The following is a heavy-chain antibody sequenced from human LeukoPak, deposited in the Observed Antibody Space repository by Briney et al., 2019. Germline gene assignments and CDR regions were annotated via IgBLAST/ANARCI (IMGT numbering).Heavy chain of an antibody. CDR2: IYPGDSDT. CDR1: GYSFTSYW. J-gene: IGHJ4*02. CDR3: ARSYCSSTSCPTDY. V-gene: IGHV5-51*01. D-gene: IGHD2-2*01. Sequence: GESLKISCKGSGYSFTSYWIGWVRQMPGKGLEWMGIIYPGDSDTRYSPSSQGQVTISADKSISSAYLQWSSLKASDTAMYYCARSYCSSTSCPTDYWGQGTLVTVSS.